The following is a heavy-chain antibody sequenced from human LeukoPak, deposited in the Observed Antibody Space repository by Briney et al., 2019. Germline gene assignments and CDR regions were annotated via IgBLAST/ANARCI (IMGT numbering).Heavy chain of an antibody. CDR2: ISGSGGST. V-gene: IGHV3-23*01. D-gene: IGHD6-19*01. Sequence: GGTLRLSGAGSGFTFSSYAMSWVPQAPGKGLKGFSTISGSGGSTYYADSVKGRFTISRDNSKNTLYLQMNSLRAEDTAVYYCAKLSVAGTALFDYWGQGTLVTVSS. J-gene: IGHJ4*02. CDR1: GFTFSSYA. CDR3: AKLSVAGTALFDY.